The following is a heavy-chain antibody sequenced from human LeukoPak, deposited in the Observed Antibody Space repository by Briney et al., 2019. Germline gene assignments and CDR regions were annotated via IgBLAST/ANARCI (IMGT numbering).Heavy chain of an antibody. CDR3: AKGDFWSGGAYFDY. J-gene: IGHJ4*02. Sequence: PETLSLTCTVSGGSVSSGSYYWSWIRQPPGKGLEWIGYIYYSGSTHYNPSLKSRVTISVDTSKNQFSLKLSSVTAADTAVYYCAKGDFWSGGAYFDYWGQGTLVTVSS. CDR2: IYYSGST. V-gene: IGHV4-61*01. D-gene: IGHD3-3*01. CDR1: GGSVSSGSYY.